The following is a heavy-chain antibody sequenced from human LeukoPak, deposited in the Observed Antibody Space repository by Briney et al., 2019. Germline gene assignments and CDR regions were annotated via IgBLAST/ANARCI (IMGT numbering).Heavy chain of an antibody. CDR1: GLTYSNFP. J-gene: IGHJ4*02. V-gene: IGHV3-30*02. Sequence: PGGSLRLSRAASGLTYSNFPMHLVRQAPSKGLEWVALIQDDGATTKYADSVGGRFTISRDNSKRTVHLQMNCEQRDDTAVYLSATQSITLVVVISPFDYWGQGTLVTVSS. D-gene: IGHD3-22*01. CDR2: IQDDGATT. CDR3: ATQSITLVVVISPFDY.